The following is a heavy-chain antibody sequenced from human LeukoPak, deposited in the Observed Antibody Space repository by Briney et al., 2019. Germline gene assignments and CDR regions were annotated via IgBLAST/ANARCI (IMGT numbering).Heavy chain of an antibody. J-gene: IGHJ4*02. CDR2: TYYRSKWYN. Sequence: SQTLSLTCAISGDSVSSNSAAWNWIRQSPSRGLEWLGRTYYRSKWYNDYAVSVKSRITINPDTSKNQYSLQLNSVTRADTAVYYCARDVSIVGATTFDYWGQGTLVTVSS. CDR3: ARDVSIVGATTFDY. V-gene: IGHV6-1*01. CDR1: GDSVSSNSAA. D-gene: IGHD1-26*01.